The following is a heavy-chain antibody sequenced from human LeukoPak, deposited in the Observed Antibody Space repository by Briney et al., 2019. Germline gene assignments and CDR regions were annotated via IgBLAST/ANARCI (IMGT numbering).Heavy chain of an antibody. V-gene: IGHV4-39*07. CDR1: GGSISSSSYY. J-gene: IGHJ6*03. CDR3: ARDAPSPHYYYMDV. D-gene: IGHD2-2*01. Sequence: SETLSLTCTVSGGSISSSSYYWGRLRQPPGKGLEWIGSIYYSGSTYYNPSLKSRVTISVDTSKNQFSLKLSSVTAADTAVYYCARDAPSPHYYYMDVWGKGTTVTVSS. CDR2: IYYSGST.